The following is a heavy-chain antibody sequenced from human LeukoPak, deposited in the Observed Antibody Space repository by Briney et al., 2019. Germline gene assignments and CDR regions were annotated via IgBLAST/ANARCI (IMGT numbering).Heavy chain of an antibody. CDR3: ARTYSGRSYYFDC. D-gene: IGHD1-26*01. CDR1: GGSISSFH. Sequence: KPSETLSLTCTVSGGSISSFHWSWIRQPPGKGLEHIGNIYDSGSTYYNPSLKSRVTISVDTSKNQFSLKLSSVTAADTAVYYCARTYSGRSYYFDCWGQGTLATVSS. CDR2: IYDSGST. J-gene: IGHJ4*02. V-gene: IGHV4-59*01.